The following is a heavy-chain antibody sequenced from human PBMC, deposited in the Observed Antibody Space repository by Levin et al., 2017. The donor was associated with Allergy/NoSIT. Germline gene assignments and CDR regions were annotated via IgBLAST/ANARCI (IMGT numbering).Heavy chain of an antibody. Sequence: GGSLRLSCPASEFTFSSYWMSWVRQAPGKGLEWVANIKQDGSEKYYVDSVKGRFTISRDNAKDSLFLQMNSLRAEDTAVYYCARDSGFWYFDLWGRGTLVTVSS. D-gene: IGHD5-12*01. CDR3: ARDSGFWYFDL. V-gene: IGHV3-7*04. CDR1: EFTFSSYW. CDR2: IKQDGSEK. J-gene: IGHJ2*01.